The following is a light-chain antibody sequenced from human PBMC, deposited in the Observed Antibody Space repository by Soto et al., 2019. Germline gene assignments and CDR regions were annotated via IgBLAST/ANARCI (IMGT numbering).Light chain of an antibody. CDR2: DVN. CDR3: SSYRSGSTLV. Sequence: QLVLTQPASVSGSPGQSITISCTGTSSDVGGSNYVSWYQQHPGKAPKLMIYDVNNRPSGISNRFSGSKSGNTASLTISGLQAEDEADYYCSSYRSGSTLVFGGGTKLTFL. CDR1: SSDVGGSNY. J-gene: IGLJ2*01. V-gene: IGLV2-14*01.